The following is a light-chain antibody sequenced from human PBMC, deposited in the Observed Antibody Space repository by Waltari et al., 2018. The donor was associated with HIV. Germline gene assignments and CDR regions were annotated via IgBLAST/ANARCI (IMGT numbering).Light chain of an antibody. CDR3: CSYAGSSTPV. CDR1: SSDVGSYNL. V-gene: IGLV2-23*02. Sequence: QSALTQPASVSGSPGQSLTISCTGTSSDVGSYNLVSWYQQHPGKAPKLMIYEVSKRPAGVSNRFSGSKSGNTASLTSSGLQAEDEADYYCCSYAGSSTPVFGGGTKLTVL. J-gene: IGLJ2*01. CDR2: EVS.